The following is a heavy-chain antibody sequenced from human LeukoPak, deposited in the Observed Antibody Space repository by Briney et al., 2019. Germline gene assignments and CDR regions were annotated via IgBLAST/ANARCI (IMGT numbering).Heavy chain of an antibody. CDR2: INPNSGGT. CDR1: GYTFTGYY. Sequence: ASVKVSCKASGYTFTGYYMHWVRQAPGQGLEWMGWINPNSGGTNYAQKFQGRVTMTRDTSISTAYMELSRLRSDDTAVYYCARSGVVVPAAASSDYWGQGTLVTVSS. V-gene: IGHV1-2*02. D-gene: IGHD2-2*01. CDR3: ARSGVVVPAAASSDY. J-gene: IGHJ4*02.